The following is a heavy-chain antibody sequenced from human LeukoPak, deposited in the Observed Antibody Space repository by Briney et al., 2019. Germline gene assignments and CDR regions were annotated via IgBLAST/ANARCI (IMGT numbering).Heavy chain of an antibody. D-gene: IGHD3-22*01. CDR2: INSDGSST. CDR3: ARSYYYDSSGYYDY. J-gene: IGHJ4*02. V-gene: IGHV3-74*01. Sequence: GGSLRLSCAASGFTFSDYGMTWVRQAPGKGLVWVSRINSDGSSTSYADSVKGRFTISRDNAKNTLYLQMNSLRAEDTAVYYCARSYYYDSSGYYDYWGQGILVTVSS. CDR1: GFTFSDYG.